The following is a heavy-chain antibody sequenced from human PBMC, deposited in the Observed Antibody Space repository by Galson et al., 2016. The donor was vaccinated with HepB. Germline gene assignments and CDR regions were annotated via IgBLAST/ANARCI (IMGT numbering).Heavy chain of an antibody. D-gene: IGHD1-26*01. Sequence: PALVKPTQTLTLTCSFSGFSLSTNGLGVGWIRQPPGKALEWLALIYWDDNKRYSPSLKNRLAITKDTSKNQVVLTMTNLDPVDTATHYCARMVGVVGPSTRRRYYDAFDVWGQGTMVTVSS. V-gene: IGHV2-5*02. CDR3: ARMVGVVGPSTRRRYYDAFDV. CDR1: GFSLSTNGLG. CDR2: IYWDDNK. J-gene: IGHJ3*01.